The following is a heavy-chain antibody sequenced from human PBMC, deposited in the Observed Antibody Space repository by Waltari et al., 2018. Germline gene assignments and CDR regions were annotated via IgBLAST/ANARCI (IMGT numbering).Heavy chain of an antibody. CDR1: GDSISSTYFR. CDR3: ASPPPTGGSSFDY. CDR2: FPYGGTA. V-gene: IGHV4-39*07. Sequence: QLQLQESGPGLVKPSETLSLTCTVSGDSISSTYFRWGWIRRPPGKGLEGIGHFPYGGTAYYNPSLKGRATISVDPSGRHLSLKLTSVTAADTAVYYCASPPPTGGSSFDYWGQGTQVTVSS. D-gene: IGHD3-16*01. J-gene: IGHJ4*02.